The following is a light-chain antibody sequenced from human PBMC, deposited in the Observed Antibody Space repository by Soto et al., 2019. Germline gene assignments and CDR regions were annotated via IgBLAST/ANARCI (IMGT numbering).Light chain of an antibody. J-gene: IGKJ2*02. CDR2: AAS. CDR3: QQIYSTPCT. Sequence: DIQMTQSPSSLSASVGDRVTITCRASQSISSYLNWYQQKPGKAPKLLIYAASSLQSGVPSRFSGSGSGTEFTLTISSLQPEDFATYYCQQIYSTPCTFGQGTKLEIK. V-gene: IGKV1-39*01. CDR1: QSISSY.